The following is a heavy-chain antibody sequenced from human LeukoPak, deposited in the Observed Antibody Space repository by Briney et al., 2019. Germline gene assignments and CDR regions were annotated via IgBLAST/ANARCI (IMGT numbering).Heavy chain of an antibody. CDR2: IKQDGNEK. J-gene: IGHJ4*02. CDR3: ARDTLGEGDDSDYAVYYFDY. CDR1: GFTFSSYW. Sequence: GGSLRLSCAASGFTFSSYWMSWVRQAPGKGLEWVANIKQDGNEKYYVDSVKGRFTISRDNAKNSLYLQMNSLRGEDTAVYYCARDTLGEGDDSDYAVYYFDYWGQGTLVTVSS. D-gene: IGHD5-12*01. V-gene: IGHV3-7*01.